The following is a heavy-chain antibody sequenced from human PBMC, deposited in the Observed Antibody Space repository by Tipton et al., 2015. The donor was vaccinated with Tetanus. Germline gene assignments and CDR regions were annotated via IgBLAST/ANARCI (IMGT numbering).Heavy chain of an antibody. D-gene: IGHD1-14*01. CDR3: ARAPNRISRAYDY. V-gene: IGHV1-69*01. CDR1: GGTFTNYA. Sequence: QSGAEVKKPGSSVKVSCKASGGTFTNYALSWVRQAPGQGLEWVGGITPTFGTTNSAPKFQGRVTITADESTNTAYMELSSLRSEATAVYYRARAPNRISRAYDYWGQGTQITVSS. CDR2: ITPTFGTT. J-gene: IGHJ4*02.